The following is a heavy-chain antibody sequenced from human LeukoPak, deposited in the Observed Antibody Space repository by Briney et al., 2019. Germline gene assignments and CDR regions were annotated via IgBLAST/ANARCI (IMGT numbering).Heavy chain of an antibody. V-gene: IGHV3-30*18. CDR2: ISYDGSNK. CDR1: GFTFSSYG. D-gene: IGHD2-15*01. J-gene: IGHJ6*02. CDR3: AKDFSPVLAALNYYYYGMDV. Sequence: GGSLRLSCAASGFTFSSYGMHWVRQAPGKGLEWVAVISYDGSNKYYADSVKGRFTISRDNSKNTLYLQMNSLRAEDTAVYYCAKDFSPVLAALNYYYYGMDVWGQGTTVTVSS.